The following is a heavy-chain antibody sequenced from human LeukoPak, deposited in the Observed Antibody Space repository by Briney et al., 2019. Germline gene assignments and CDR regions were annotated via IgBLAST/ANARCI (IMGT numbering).Heavy chain of an antibody. Sequence: PGGSLRLSYAASEFSVGSNYMTWVRQAPGKGLEWVSSLNISGAGTNYADSVKGRFTISRDNSKNTLYLQMNSLRAEDTAVYYCAKGSSGDIYYFDYWGQGTLVTVSS. D-gene: IGHD2-21*01. CDR2: LNISGAGT. V-gene: IGHV3-23*01. J-gene: IGHJ4*02. CDR3: AKGSSGDIYYFDY. CDR1: EFSVGSNY.